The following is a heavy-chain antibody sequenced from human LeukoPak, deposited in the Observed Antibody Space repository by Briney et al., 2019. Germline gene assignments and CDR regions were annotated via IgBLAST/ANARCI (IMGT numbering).Heavy chain of an antibody. CDR1: GYSFTSYW. J-gene: IGHJ6*02. D-gene: IGHD3-3*01. V-gene: IGHV5-51*01. CDR2: IYPGDSDT. CDR3: ARHRRGEYDFFLHRYYYGMDV. Sequence: GESLKISCKGSGYSFTSYWIGWVRQMPGKGLEWMGIIYPGDSDTRYSPSFQGQVTISADKSISTAYLQWSSLKASDTAMYYCARHRRGEYDFFLHRYYYGMDVWGQGTTVTVSS.